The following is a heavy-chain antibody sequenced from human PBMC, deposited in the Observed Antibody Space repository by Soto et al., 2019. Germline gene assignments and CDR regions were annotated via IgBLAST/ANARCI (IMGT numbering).Heavy chain of an antibody. CDR3: AKDPIHRGRLYPGEYCVMGG. J-gene: IGHJ6*02. CDR1: GFTFSSYG. CDR2: ISYDGSKK. Sequence: VGSLRLSCAASGFTFSSYGMHWVRQAPVKVLEWVAVISYDGSKKYHVDSWMVRFTISRDNSKNTLYLQMTSLRAEDQTGFYSAKDPIHRGRLYPGEYCVMGGCGQGTTITAS. D-gene: IGHD2-8*01. V-gene: IGHV3-30*18.